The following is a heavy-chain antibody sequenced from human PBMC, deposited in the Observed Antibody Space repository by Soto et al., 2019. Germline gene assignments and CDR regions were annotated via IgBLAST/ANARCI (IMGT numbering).Heavy chain of an antibody. CDR1: GFPFSTYT. CDR2: IGGSGVRP. V-gene: IGHV3-23*01. CDR3: TKARCSTTDCYVPDS. Sequence: EVQLLESGGGLVQPGGSLRLSCAASGFPFSTYTMNWIRQAPVKGLEWVSSIGGSGVRPSYADSVQGRFTMSRDNSKNTVFLRMDSLRAEDTAIYYCTKARCSTTDCYVPDSWGQGTLVTVAS. D-gene: IGHD1-26*01. J-gene: IGHJ5*01.